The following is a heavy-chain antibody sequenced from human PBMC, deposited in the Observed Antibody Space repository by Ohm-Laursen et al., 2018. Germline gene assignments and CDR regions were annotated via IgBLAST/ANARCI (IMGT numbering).Heavy chain of an antibody. CDR2: IKQDGSEK. CDR1: GFTFSSYW. V-gene: IGHV3-7*01. CDR3: ARGLTQLENNFAYYYYGMDV. Sequence: GSLRLSCAASGFTFSSYWMSWVRQAPGKGLEWVANIKQDGSEKYYVDSVKGRFTISRDNAKNSLYLQMNSLRAEDTAVYYCARGLTQLENNFAYYYYGMDVWGQGTTVTVSS. D-gene: IGHD1/OR15-1a*01. J-gene: IGHJ6*02.